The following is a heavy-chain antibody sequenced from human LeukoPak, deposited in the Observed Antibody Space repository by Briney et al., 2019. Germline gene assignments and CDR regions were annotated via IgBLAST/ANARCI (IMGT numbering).Heavy chain of an antibody. CDR3: ARGLNNRKSGRRFDVFEI. Sequence: PSETLSLTCTVSGDSFSIISSSSSYWSWIRQPPGKGLEWIGYVYYSGSTNYNPSLKSRVTISADTSKNQFSLRLSSVTAADTAVYYCARGLNNRKSGRRFDVFEIWGQGTMVTVSS. D-gene: IGHD3-3*01. CDR1: GDSFSIISSSSSY. V-gene: IGHV4-61*01. J-gene: IGHJ3*02. CDR2: VYYSGST.